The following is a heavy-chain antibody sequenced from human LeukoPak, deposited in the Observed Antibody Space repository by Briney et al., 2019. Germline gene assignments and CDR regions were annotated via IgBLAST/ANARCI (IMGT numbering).Heavy chain of an antibody. CDR2: SRNKATSYTT. D-gene: IGHD4-23*01. V-gene: IGHV3-72*01. CDR1: GFTFSDHY. CDR3: ARDLVYGGNSDAFDI. J-gene: IGHJ3*02. Sequence: GGSLRLSCAASGFTFSDHYMDWVRQAPGKGLEWVGRSRNKATSYTTEYAASVKGRFIISRDDSKNSLYLQMNSLKTEDTAVYYCARDLVYGGNSDAFDIWGQGTMVTVSS.